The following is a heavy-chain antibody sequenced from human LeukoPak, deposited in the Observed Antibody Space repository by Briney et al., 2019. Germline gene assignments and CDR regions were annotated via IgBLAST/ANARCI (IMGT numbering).Heavy chain of an antibody. D-gene: IGHD2-2*01. Sequence: SETLSLTCTVSGGSISSGSYYWGWIRQPPGKGLEWIGSIYYSGSTYYNPSLRSRVTISVDTSKNQFSLKLSSVTAADTAVYYCARPGKIRCSSTSCPYDAFDIWGQGTMVTVSS. CDR1: GGSISSGSYY. CDR3: ARPGKIRCSSTSCPYDAFDI. V-gene: IGHV4-39*01. J-gene: IGHJ3*02. CDR2: IYYSGST.